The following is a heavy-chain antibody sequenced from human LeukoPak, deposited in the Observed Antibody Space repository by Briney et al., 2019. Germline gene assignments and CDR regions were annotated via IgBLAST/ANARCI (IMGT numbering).Heavy chain of an antibody. CDR3: ARSKSQSGSYRYYFDY. CDR1: GGSIGSGGYY. CDR2: IYFSGST. D-gene: IGHD1-26*01. V-gene: IGHV4-61*08. J-gene: IGHJ4*02. Sequence: SETLSLTCTVSGGSIGSGGYYWSWIRQPPGKGLEWIGYIYFSGSTNYNPSLKSRVTISVDTSKNQSSLKLSSVTAADTAVYYCARSKSQSGSYRYYFDYWGQGILVTVSS.